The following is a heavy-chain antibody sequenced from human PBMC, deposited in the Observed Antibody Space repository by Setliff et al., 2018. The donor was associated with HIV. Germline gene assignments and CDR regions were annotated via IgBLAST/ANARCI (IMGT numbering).Heavy chain of an antibody. CDR3: AREAYDVLTPHAHIDY. V-gene: IGHV3-48*04. D-gene: IGHD3-9*01. Sequence: LRLSCAVSGFTFSNFPMNWVRQAPGKGLEWVSTISSDAVTRTIYYADSVKGRFTISRDNAKNSLYLQMNSLRAEDAAFYYCAREAYDVLTPHAHIDYWGQGVLVTVSS. CDR2: ISSDAVTRTI. J-gene: IGHJ4*02. CDR1: GFTFSNFP.